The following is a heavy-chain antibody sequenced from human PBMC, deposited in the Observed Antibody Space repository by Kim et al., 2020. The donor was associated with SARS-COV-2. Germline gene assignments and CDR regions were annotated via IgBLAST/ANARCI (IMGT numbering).Heavy chain of an antibody. V-gene: IGHV3-15*01. D-gene: IGHD5-18*01. CDR3: TTVYTYGYPSFDY. Sequence: YAAPGQGKFTISRDDSKDTLFLQMNSLKTEDTAVYYCTTVYTYGYPSFDYWGQGTLVTVSS. J-gene: IGHJ4*02.